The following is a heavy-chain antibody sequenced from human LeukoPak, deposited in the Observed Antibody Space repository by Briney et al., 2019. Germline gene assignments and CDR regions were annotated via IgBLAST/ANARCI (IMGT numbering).Heavy chain of an antibody. CDR3: ARSGNYYGSGSYYRVDY. Sequence: PSETLSLTCTVSGGSISSSTYYWGWIRQPPGKGLEWIGSIYSSGSTYYNPSLKSRVTISVDTSKNQFSLKLSSVTAADTAVYYCARSGNYYGSGSYYRVDYWGQGTLVTVSS. V-gene: IGHV4-39*07. CDR1: GGSISSSTYY. D-gene: IGHD3-10*01. CDR2: IYSSGST. J-gene: IGHJ4*02.